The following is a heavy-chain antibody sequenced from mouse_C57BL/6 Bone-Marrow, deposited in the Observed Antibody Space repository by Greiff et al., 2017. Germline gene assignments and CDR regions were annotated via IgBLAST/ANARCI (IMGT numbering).Heavy chain of an antibody. CDR3: ARSVTTVVIDY. D-gene: IGHD1-1*01. CDR2: LNPSSGYT. J-gene: IGHJ2*01. Sequence: QVQLQQSGAELAKPGASVKLSCKASGYTFTSYWMHRVKQRPGQGLEWIGYLNPSSGYTKYNQKFKDKATLTADKSSSTAYMQLSSLTYEDSAVYYCARSVTTVVIDYWGQGTTLTVSS. CDR1: GYTFTSYW. V-gene: IGHV1-7*01.